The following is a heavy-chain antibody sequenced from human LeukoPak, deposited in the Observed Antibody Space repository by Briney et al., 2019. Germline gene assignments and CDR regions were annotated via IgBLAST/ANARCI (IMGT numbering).Heavy chain of an antibody. CDR1: GFTFRSYE. Sequence: GGSLRFSCAASGFTFRSYEMNWVRQAPGKGLEWVSYISSSGNTIYYTDSVEGRFTISRDNAKNSLYLQMHSLRAEDTAVYYCAREKGCSSSWYGWFDPWGQGPLVTVSS. J-gene: IGHJ5*02. CDR3: AREKGCSSSWYGWFDP. V-gene: IGHV3-48*03. CDR2: ISSSGNTI. D-gene: IGHD6-13*01.